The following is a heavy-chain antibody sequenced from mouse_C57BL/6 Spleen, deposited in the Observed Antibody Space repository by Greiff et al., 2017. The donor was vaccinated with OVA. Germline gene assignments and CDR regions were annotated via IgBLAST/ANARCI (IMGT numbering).Heavy chain of an antibody. V-gene: IGHV5-17*01. Sequence: EVKLMESGGGLVKPGGSLKLSCAASGFTFSDYGMHWVRQAPEKGLEWVAYISSGSSTIYYADTVKGRFTISRDNAKNTLFLQMTSLRSEDTAMYYCARHWDETYWYFDVWGTGTTVTVSS. CDR1: GFTFSDYG. CDR2: ISSGSSTI. CDR3: ARHWDETYWYFDV. J-gene: IGHJ1*03. D-gene: IGHD4-1*01.